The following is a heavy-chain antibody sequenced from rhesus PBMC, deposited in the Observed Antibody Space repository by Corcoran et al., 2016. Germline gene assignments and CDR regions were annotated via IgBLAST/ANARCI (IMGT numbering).Heavy chain of an antibody. CDR2: SYGSGCRT. Sequence: QVQLPESGPGLVKPAATLSLTCAVPGGAIRDSYHWSWIRHPPGKGLEWIGYSYGSGCRTSYNPALKSRVTVSTGTAKSQFSLKLSSVTAADTAVYYCARDRRYIQCFDYWGQGVLVTVSS. CDR1: GGAIRDSYH. V-gene: IGHV4-106*01. D-gene: IGHD1-44*02. J-gene: IGHJ4*01. CDR3: ARDRRYIQCFDY.